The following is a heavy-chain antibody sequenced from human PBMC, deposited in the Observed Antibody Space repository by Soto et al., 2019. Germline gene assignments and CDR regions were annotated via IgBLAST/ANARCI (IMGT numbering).Heavy chain of an antibody. V-gene: IGHV4-59*05. D-gene: IGHD3-22*01. CDR1: GGSISNYY. CDR3: ARDTYYYDSSGYAPAFDI. J-gene: IGHJ3*02. CDR2: IFYSGST. Sequence: SETLSLTCTVSGGSISNYYWSWIRKPPGKELEWIGSIFYSGSTYYNPSLKSRVTISVDTSKNQFSLKLSSVTAADTAVYYCARDTYYYDSSGYAPAFDIWGQGTMVTVSS.